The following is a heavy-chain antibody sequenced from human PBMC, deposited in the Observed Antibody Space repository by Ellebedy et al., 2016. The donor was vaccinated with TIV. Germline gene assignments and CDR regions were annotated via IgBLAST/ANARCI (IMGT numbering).Heavy chain of an antibody. D-gene: IGHD2-2*01. Sequence: ASVKVSXXASGDTFVNYAMSWVRQAPGHGLEWMGGIIPIYGTSNYARRVQGRVTITADESTSTTYMELSSLRSEDTAVYYCARAYCSGTSCYLGYSYYAMDVWGRGTTVIVSS. CDR1: GDTFVNYA. J-gene: IGHJ6*02. V-gene: IGHV1-69*13. CDR3: ARAYCSGTSCYLGYSYYAMDV. CDR2: IIPIYGTS.